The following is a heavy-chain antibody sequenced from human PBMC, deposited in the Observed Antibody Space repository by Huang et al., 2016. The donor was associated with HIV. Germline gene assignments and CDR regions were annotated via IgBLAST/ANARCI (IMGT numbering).Heavy chain of an antibody. Sequence: QVQLVQSGAEVKKPGASVKVSCKASGYTFSNYDINWVRQDPGQGLEWRGWMNPNSGNAGYERKFQGRVTMTRSTSISTAYMELSRLRFEDTAVYYCATLPPVNYGRSGGRVRDYWGQGSLVTVSS. CDR3: ATLPPVNYGRSGGRVRDY. CDR2: MNPNSGNA. CDR1: GYTFSNYD. J-gene: IGHJ4*02. V-gene: IGHV1-8*01. D-gene: IGHD2-15*01.